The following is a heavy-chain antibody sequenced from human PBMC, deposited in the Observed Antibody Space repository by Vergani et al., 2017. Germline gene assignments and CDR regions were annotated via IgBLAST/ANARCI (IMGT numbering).Heavy chain of an antibody. CDR2: ISSSSSYI. CDR3: TTDKDYDYVWGSDRVDY. D-gene: IGHD3-16*02. V-gene: IGHV3-21*01. J-gene: IGHJ4*02. Sequence: EVQLVESGGGLVKPGGSLRLSCAASGFTFSSYSMNWVRQAPGKGLEWVSSISSSSSYIYYADSVKGRFTLSRDNAKNSLYLQMNSLRAEDTAVYYCTTDKDYDYVWGSDRVDYWGQGTLVTVSS. CDR1: GFTFSSYS.